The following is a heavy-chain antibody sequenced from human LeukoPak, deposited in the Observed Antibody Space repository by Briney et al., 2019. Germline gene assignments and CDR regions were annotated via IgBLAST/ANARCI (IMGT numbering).Heavy chain of an antibody. V-gene: IGHV4-39*07. J-gene: IGHJ4*02. CDR2: IYYSGST. CDR1: GGSISSSSYY. D-gene: IGHD5-18*01. CDR3: ARVVRGYSYGPEDY. Sequence: PSETLSLTCTVSGGSISSSSYYWGWIRQPPGKGLEWIGSIYYSGSTYYNPSLKSRVTISVDTSKNQFSLKLSSVTAADTAVYYCARVVRGYSYGPEDYWGQGTLVTVSS.